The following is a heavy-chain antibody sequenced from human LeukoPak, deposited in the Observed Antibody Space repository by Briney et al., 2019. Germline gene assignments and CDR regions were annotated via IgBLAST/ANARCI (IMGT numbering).Heavy chain of an antibody. V-gene: IGHV4-59*08. CDR2: ISYSGST. J-gene: IGHJ4*02. Sequence: ASETLSPTCTVSAGSISNYYWSWIRQPPGKGLEWIGYISYSGSTNYNPSLKSRVTISVDTSKNQFSLKLSSVTAADTAVYYCARLGPAAGTSFDYWGQGTLVTVSS. CDR3: ARLGPAAGTSFDY. D-gene: IGHD6-13*01. CDR1: AGSISNYY.